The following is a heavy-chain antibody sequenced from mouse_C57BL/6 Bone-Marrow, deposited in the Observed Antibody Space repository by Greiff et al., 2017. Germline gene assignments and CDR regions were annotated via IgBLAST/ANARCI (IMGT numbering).Heavy chain of an antibody. D-gene: IGHD1-1*01. CDR1: GYSITSGYY. CDR3: ARSVLR. Sequence: EVQLVESGPGLVKPSQSLSLTCSVTGYSITSGYYWNWIRQFPGNKLEWMGYISYDGSNNYNPSLKNRISITRDTSKNQCFLKLNSVTTEDTATYYCARSVLRWGRGTTRTVSS. J-gene: IGHJ2*01. V-gene: IGHV3-6*01. CDR2: ISYDGSN.